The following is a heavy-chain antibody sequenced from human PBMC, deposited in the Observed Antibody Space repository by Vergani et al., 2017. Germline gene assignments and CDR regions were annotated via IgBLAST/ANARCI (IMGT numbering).Heavy chain of an antibody. Sequence: QLQLQESGPGLVKPSETLSLTCTVSGSSISSSSYYWGWIRQPPGKGLEWIGSIYYSGSTYYNPSLKSRVTISVDTSKNQFSLKLSSVTAADTAVYYCARHGGGRGCSGYDCPIDYWGQGTLVTVSS. V-gene: IGHV4-39*01. CDR2: IYYSGST. CDR1: GSSISSSSYY. D-gene: IGHD5-12*01. CDR3: ARHGGGRGCSGYDCPIDY. J-gene: IGHJ4*02.